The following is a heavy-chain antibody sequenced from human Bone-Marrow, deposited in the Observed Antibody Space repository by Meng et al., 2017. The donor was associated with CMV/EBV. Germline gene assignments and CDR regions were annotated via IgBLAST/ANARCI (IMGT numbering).Heavy chain of an antibody. CDR2: ISWNSGSI. J-gene: IGHJ6*02. CDR1: GFTFDDYA. D-gene: IGHD1-14*01. CDR3: ARRVQGISHGIYYYYYGMDV. V-gene: IGHV3-9*01. Sequence: SLKISCAASGFTFDDYAMHWVRQAPGKGLEWVSGISWNSGSIGYADSVKGRFTISRDNSKNTLYLQMNSLRAEDTAVYYCARRVQGISHGIYYYYYGMDVWGQGTTVTVPS.